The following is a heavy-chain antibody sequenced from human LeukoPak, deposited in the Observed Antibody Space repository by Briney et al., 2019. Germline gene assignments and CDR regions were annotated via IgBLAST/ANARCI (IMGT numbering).Heavy chain of an antibody. CDR1: GFTFTSSA. Sequence: SVKVSCKASGFTFTSSAVQWVRQARAQRLEWIGWIVVGSGNTNYAQKFQERVTITRDMSTSTAYMELSSLRSEDTAVYYCAASPDYYDSNGYSYYFDYWGQGTLVTVSS. CDR2: IVVGSGNT. J-gene: IGHJ4*02. V-gene: IGHV1-58*01. CDR3: AASPDYYDSNGYSYYFDY. D-gene: IGHD3-22*01.